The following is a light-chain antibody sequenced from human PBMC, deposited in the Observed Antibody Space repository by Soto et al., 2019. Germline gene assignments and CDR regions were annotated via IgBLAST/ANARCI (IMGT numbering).Light chain of an antibody. J-gene: IGKJ1*01. CDR3: QQYKTYWT. Sequence: DIQMTQSPSTLSASVGDRVTITCRAAQSISGWLAWYQQKPGKAPKLLIYQASSLETGVPLRFSGSGSGTEFTLTISSLQPDDFATYYCQQYKTYWTFGQGTKVEI. V-gene: IGKV1-5*03. CDR2: QAS. CDR1: QSISGW.